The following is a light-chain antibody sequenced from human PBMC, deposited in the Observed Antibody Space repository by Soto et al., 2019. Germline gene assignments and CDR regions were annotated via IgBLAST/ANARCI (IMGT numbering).Light chain of an antibody. CDR1: QGIDSY. V-gene: IGKV1-9*01. CDR2: AAS. Sequence: DIQLTQSPAFLSASVGDRVTITCRASQGIDSYLAWYQQKPGKAPNLLIYAASTLQSGVPSRFCGSGSGTEFTLTISSLQPEDFATYFCQQLNSYPITFGQGTRLEIK. CDR3: QQLNSYPIT. J-gene: IGKJ5*01.